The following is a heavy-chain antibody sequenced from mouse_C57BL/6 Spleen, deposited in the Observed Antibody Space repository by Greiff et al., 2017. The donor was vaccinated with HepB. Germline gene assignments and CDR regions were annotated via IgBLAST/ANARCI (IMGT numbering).Heavy chain of an antibody. J-gene: IGHJ4*01. CDR3: ARGPPGGY. Sequence: VQLQQPGAELVKPGASVKLSCKASGYTFTSYWMQWVKQRPGQGLEWIGEIDPSDSYTNYNQKFKGKATLTVDTSSSTAYMQLSSLTSEDSAVYYCARGPPGGYWGQGTSVTVSS. CDR1: GYTFTSYW. V-gene: IGHV1-50*01. CDR2: IDPSDSYT.